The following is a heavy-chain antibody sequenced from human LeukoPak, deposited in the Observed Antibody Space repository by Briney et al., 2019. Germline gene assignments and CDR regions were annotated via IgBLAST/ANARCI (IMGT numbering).Heavy chain of an antibody. Sequence: TGGSLRLSCAASGFTFSSYAMSWVRQAPGKGLEWVSGISGSGGSTYYADSVKGRFTISRDNSKNTLYLQMNSLRVEDTAVYYCAKDAEPPYYYDSSGYLTWGQGTLVTVSS. V-gene: IGHV3-23*01. CDR2: ISGSGGST. D-gene: IGHD3-22*01. J-gene: IGHJ5*02. CDR3: AKDAEPPYYYDSSGYLT. CDR1: GFTFSSYA.